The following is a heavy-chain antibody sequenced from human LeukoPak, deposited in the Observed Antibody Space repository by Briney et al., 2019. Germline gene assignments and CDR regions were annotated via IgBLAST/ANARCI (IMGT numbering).Heavy chain of an antibody. J-gene: IGHJ4*02. CDR1: GFTFSSYA. CDR2: ISGSGGST. CDR3: AKDLGRIVGATFDY. V-gene: IGHV3-23*01. Sequence: PGGSLRLSCAASGFTFSSYAMSWVRQAPGKGLEWVSAISGSGGSTYYADSVKGRLTISRDNSKNTLYLQMNSLRAEDTAVYYCAKDLGRIVGATFDYWGQGTLVTVSS. D-gene: IGHD1-26*01.